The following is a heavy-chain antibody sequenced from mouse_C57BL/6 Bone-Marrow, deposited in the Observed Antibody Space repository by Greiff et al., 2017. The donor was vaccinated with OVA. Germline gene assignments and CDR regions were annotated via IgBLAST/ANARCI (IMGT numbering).Heavy chain of an antibody. CDR3: ARGRQLRGQGYAMDY. J-gene: IGHJ4*01. V-gene: IGHV1-72*01. D-gene: IGHD3-2*02. CDR1: GYTFTSYW. CDR2: IDPNSGGT. Sequence: QVQLQQPGAELVKPGASVKLSCKASGYTFTSYWMHWVKQRPGRGLEWIGRIDPNSGGTKYNEKFKSKATLTVDKPSSTAYMQRSSLTSEESAVYYCARGRQLRGQGYAMDYWGQGTSVTVSS.